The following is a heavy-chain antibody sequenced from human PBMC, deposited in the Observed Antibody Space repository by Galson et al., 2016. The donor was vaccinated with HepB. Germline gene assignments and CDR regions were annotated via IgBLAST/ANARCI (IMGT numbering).Heavy chain of an antibody. V-gene: IGHV3-11*06. CDR2: ISSSSSRSRSSET. CDR1: GFTFSDYY. CDR3: ARGGRSPH. D-gene: IGHD3-10*01. Sequence: SLRLSCAASGFTFSDYYMGWIRQAPGKGPEWVSYISSSSSRSRSSETKYADSVKGRFTISRDNAKKSLYLQMHTLRVEDTAVYYCARGGRSPHGGQGTLVTVSS. J-gene: IGHJ4*02.